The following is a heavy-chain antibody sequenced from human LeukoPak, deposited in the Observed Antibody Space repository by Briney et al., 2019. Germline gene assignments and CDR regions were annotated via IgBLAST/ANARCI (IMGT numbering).Heavy chain of an antibody. CDR2: ISGGGGST. Sequence: GGSLRLSCAASGFTFTSYSMNWVRQAPGKGLEWVSTISGGGGSTYYADSVKDRFTISRDNSKNTLYLQVNSLRAEDTAVYYCARARSGRTPLDYWGQGTLVTVSS. D-gene: IGHD3-10*01. CDR3: ARARSGRTPLDY. V-gene: IGHV3-23*01. J-gene: IGHJ4*02. CDR1: GFTFTSYS.